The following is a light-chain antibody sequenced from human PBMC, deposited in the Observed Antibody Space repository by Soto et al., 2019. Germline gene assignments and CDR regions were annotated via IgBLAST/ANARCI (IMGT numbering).Light chain of an antibody. Sequence: DIQMTQSPSSVSASVGDRVTITCRASQGISSWLGWYQQKPGQAPKLLIFAASSLQSGVPPRFSGSESGTEFTLTISSLQPEDVTTYYCQQASIFPLTFGGGTKV. CDR3: QQASIFPLT. J-gene: IGKJ4*01. CDR1: QGISSW. CDR2: AAS. V-gene: IGKV1-12*01.